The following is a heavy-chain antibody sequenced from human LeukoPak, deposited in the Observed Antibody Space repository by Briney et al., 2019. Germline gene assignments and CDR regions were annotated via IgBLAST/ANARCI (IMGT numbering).Heavy chain of an antibody. D-gene: IGHD1-26*01. J-gene: IGHJ4*02. CDR1: GGSISSGSYY. V-gene: IGHV4-61*01. Sequence: PSQTLSLTCTVSGGSISSGSYYWSWIRQPPGKGLEWIGYIYYSGSTNYNPSLKSRVTISVDTSKNQFSLKLSSVTAADTAVYYCARDGTGLDYWGQGTLVTVSS. CDR3: ARDGTGLDY. CDR2: IYYSGST.